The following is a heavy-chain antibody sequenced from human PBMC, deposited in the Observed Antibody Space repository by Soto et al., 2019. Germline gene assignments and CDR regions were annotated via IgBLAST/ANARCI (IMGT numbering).Heavy chain of an antibody. Sequence: SETLSLTCTVSGGSFKSGSYSWSWIRQPPGKGLEWIGYVYHTGRTSYNPSPKSRVSISMDTSKNQFSLNLDSVTAADTAVYFCARDFAYFDSWGQGTLVTVSS. V-gene: IGHV4-61*01. J-gene: IGHJ4*02. CDR1: GGSFKSGSYS. D-gene: IGHD3-3*01. CDR3: ARDFAYFDS. CDR2: VYHTGRT.